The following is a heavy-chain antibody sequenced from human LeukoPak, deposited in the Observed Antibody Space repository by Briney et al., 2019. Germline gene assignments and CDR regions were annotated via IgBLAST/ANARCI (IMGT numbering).Heavy chain of an antibody. CDR1: GYSISSGYY. CDR2: IYHSGST. D-gene: IGHD2-15*01. CDR3: ARLEVVVVAATRSTAFDI. V-gene: IGHV4-38-2*02. Sequence: SETLSLTCTVSGYSISSGYYWGWIRQPPGQGLERIGSIYHSGSTYYNPSLKSRVTISVDTSKNQFSLKLSSVTAADTAVYYCARLEVVVVAATRSTAFDIWGQGTMVTVSS. J-gene: IGHJ3*02.